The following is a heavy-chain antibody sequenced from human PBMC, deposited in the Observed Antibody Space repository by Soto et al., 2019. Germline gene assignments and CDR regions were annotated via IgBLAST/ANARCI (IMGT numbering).Heavy chain of an antibody. CDR1: GFTCSSCW. V-gene: IGHV3-7*01. D-gene: IGHD6-19*01. Sequence: PGGSIRLDCAAAGFTCSSCWMTWVCQAPGKGLEWVANIKQDGSAKYYVDSVKGRFTISRDNAKNSLYLQMNSLRAEDTAVYYCASWLKTSGWYVLLEGSFDYWGQGTLVTVSS. CDR2: IKQDGSAK. J-gene: IGHJ4*02. CDR3: ASWLKTSGWYVLLEGSFDY.